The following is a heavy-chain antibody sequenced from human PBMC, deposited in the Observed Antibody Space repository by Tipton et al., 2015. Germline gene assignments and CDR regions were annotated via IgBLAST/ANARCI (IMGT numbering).Heavy chain of an antibody. Sequence: VQLVQSGGEVKKPGESLKISCKVSGYTFSNHWIGWVRQMPGKGPEWVGIIHPSDSETKYSPSFEGLVTISADKSTSTAYLQWSSLKASDTAVYYCARRLPYFEWSKVYYFDYWGQGSPVTVSP. D-gene: IGHD3-9*01. CDR2: IHPSDSET. V-gene: IGHV5-51*01. CDR3: ARRLPYFEWSKVYYFDY. J-gene: IGHJ4*02. CDR1: GYTFSNHW.